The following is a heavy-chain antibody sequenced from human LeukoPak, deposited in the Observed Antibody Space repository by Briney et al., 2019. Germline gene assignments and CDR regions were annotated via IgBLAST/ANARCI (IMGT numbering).Heavy chain of an antibody. CDR2: ISAYNGNT. CDR1: GYTFTSYG. Sequence: GASVKVSCKASGYTFTSYGISWVRQAPGQGLEWMGWISAYNGNTSYAQKLQGRVTMTTDTSTSTAYMELRSLRSDDTAVYYCARDPPMGGSYSRPFDYWGQGTLVTVSS. D-gene: IGHD1-26*01. J-gene: IGHJ4*02. V-gene: IGHV1-18*01. CDR3: ARDPPMGGSYSRPFDY.